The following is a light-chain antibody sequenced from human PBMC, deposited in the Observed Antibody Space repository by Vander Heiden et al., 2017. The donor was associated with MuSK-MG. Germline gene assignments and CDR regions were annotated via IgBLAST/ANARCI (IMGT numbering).Light chain of an antibody. CDR3: QQSDNTPLT. Sequence: DIQMTQFPASLSASVGDRVTINCRASQGINTYVNWYQQKAGKAPKLLIYVASALQYGVPSRFSGSGSGTDFTLTISNLQPEDFATYYCQQSDNTPLTFGGGTKVEI. CDR1: QGINTY. CDR2: VAS. J-gene: IGKJ4*01. V-gene: IGKV1-39*01.